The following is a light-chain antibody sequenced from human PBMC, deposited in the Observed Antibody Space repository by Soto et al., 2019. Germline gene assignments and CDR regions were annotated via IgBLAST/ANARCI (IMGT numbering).Light chain of an antibody. CDR1: QSVSSSY. Sequence: EIVLTQSPGTLSLSPGERATLSCRASQSVSSSYLAWYQQKPGKAPRLLIYGASSRATGIPDRFSGSGSGTDFTLTISRLEPEDFAVYYCQQYGSSSPWTFGQGTKVEIK. V-gene: IGKV3-20*01. CDR2: GAS. CDR3: QQYGSSSPWT. J-gene: IGKJ1*01.